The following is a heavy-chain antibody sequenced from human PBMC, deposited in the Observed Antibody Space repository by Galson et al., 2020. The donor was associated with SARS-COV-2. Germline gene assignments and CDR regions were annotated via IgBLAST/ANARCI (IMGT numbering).Heavy chain of an antibody. D-gene: IGHD2-2*02. CDR1: GASISSDY. V-gene: IGHV4-59*08. Sequence: SETLSLTCTVSGASISSDYWSWIRQPPGKGLEWIGYMSSSGSANYNPSLKSRITISVDTSKKQFSLKLNSVTAADSAVYYCARLLSGNTLDYGGQGTLLTVSS. CDR2: MSSSGSA. CDR3: ARLLSGNTLDY. J-gene: IGHJ4*02.